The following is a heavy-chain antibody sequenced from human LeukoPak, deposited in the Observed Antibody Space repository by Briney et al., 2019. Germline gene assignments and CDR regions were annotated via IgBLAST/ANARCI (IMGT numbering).Heavy chain of an antibody. J-gene: IGHJ5*02. D-gene: IGHD3-10*01. V-gene: IGHV4-59*01. CDR3: ARDQLNNWFDP. Sequence: PSETLSLTCTVSGGSISSYYWSWIRQPPGKGLEWIGYIYYSGSTNYNPSLKSRVTTSVDTSKNQFSLKLSSVTAADTAVYYCARDQLNNWFDPWGQGTLVTVSS. CDR1: GGSISSYY. CDR2: IYYSGST.